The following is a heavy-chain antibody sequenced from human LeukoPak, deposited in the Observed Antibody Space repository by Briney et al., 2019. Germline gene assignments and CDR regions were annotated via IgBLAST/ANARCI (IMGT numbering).Heavy chain of an antibody. CDR2: IYYSGST. CDR1: GGSMGSYY. Sequence: KPSETLSLTCTVSGGSMGSYYWNWIRQSPGKGLEWIGYIYYSGSTNYNPSLKSRVTISVDTSKNQFSLKLSSVTAADTAVYYCARGGRLSGYDPYYFDYWGQGTLVTVSS. D-gene: IGHD5-12*01. J-gene: IGHJ4*02. V-gene: IGHV4-59*01. CDR3: ARGGRLSGYDPYYFDY.